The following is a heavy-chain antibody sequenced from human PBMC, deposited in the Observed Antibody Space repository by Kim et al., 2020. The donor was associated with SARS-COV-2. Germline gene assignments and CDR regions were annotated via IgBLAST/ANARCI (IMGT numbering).Heavy chain of an antibody. Sequence: SETLSLTCTVSGGSVSSSSFFWGWIRQPPGKGLEWIGSISDSGSTYYNPSLNSRGTISVDTSKNQFSLKLTSVTAADTAIYYCVRDGGPRSGNYPRTEFDPWGQGTLVTVSS. J-gene: IGHJ5*02. D-gene: IGHD3-10*01. CDR3: VRDGGPRSGNYPRTEFDP. CDR2: ISDSGST. V-gene: IGHV4-39*07. CDR1: GGSVSSSSFF.